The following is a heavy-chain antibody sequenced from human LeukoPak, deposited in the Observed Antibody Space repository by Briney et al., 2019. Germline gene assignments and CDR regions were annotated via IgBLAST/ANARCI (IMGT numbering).Heavy chain of an antibody. D-gene: IGHD3-10*01. CDR3: AREGPMFDSGSYSKSLGY. Sequence: GASVKVSCKASGYTFTSYDINWVRQATGQGLEWMGWMNPNSGNTGYAQKFQGRVTMTRNTSISAAYMELSSLRSEDTAVYYCAREGPMFDSGSYSKSLGYWGQGILVTVSS. CDR2: MNPNSGNT. V-gene: IGHV1-8*01. J-gene: IGHJ4*02. CDR1: GYTFTSYD.